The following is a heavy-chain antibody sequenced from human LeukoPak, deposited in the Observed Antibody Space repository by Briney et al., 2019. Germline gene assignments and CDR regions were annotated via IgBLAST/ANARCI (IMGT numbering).Heavy chain of an antibody. D-gene: IGHD5-24*01. Sequence: GASVKVSCKASGYTFTSYAMHWVRQAPGQRLEWMGWINAGNGNTKYSQEFQGRVTITRDTSASTAYMELSSLRSEDVAVYYCARDRRDGYETFDYWGQGTLVTVSS. V-gene: IGHV1-3*03. CDR2: INAGNGNT. CDR1: GYTFTSYA. CDR3: ARDRRDGYETFDY. J-gene: IGHJ4*02.